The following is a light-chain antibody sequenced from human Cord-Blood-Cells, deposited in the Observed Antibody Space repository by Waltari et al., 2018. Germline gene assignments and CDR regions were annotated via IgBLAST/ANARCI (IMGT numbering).Light chain of an antibody. Sequence: DIQMTQSHSTLSASVGDRVTITCRASQSISSWLAWYQQKPGKAPKLLIYKASSLESGVPSRFSGSGSGTEFTLTISILQPDDFATYYCQQYNSYSHTFGQGTKLEIK. CDR2: KAS. V-gene: IGKV1-5*03. CDR3: QQYNSYSHT. J-gene: IGKJ2*01. CDR1: QSISSW.